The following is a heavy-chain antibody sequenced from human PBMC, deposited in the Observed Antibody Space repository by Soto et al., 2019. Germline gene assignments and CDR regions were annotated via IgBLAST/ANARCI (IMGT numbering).Heavy chain of an antibody. CDR3: ARRRYCGVDCYNKFYYGIDV. CDR2: IIPVLGVT. CDR1: GSTFSSYT. Sequence: VQLVQSGAEVRKPGSSVEVSCMASGSTFSSYTVNWVRQAPGQGLEWIGRIIPVLGVTHYARRFQGRVTITADRSRKTAYMGLTSLSSADTAVYYCARRRYCGVDCYNKFYYGIDVWGQGTTVTVSS. D-gene: IGHD2-21*02. V-gene: IGHV1-69*02. J-gene: IGHJ6*02.